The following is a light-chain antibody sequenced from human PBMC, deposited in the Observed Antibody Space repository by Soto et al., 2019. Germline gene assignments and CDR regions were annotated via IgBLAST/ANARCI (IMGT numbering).Light chain of an antibody. CDR2: GAS. V-gene: IGKV3-20*01. J-gene: IGKJ3*01. CDR1: QTMKSEY. Sequence: EIVLTQSPGTLSLSPGERAALSCRASQTMKSEYLAWYQQKPGQAPRLLIHGASSRATGIPDRFSGSGSGTDFTLTISRLEPDDFAVYYCQVYGSFFGPGNKVDVK. CDR3: QVYGSF.